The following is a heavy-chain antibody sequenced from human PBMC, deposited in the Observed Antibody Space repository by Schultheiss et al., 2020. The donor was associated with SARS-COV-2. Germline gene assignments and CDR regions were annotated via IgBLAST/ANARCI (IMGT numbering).Heavy chain of an antibody. J-gene: IGHJ5*01. Sequence: SETLSLTCTVSGGSISSSRYYWGWIRQPPGKGLEWIGEINHSGSTNYNPSLKSRVTISVDTSKNQFSLKLSSVTAADTAVYYCARRYSSSSGLGFDSWGQGTLVTVSS. CDR3: ARRYSSSSGLGFDS. CDR2: INHSGST. CDR1: GGSISSSRYY. V-gene: IGHV4-39*07. D-gene: IGHD6-6*01.